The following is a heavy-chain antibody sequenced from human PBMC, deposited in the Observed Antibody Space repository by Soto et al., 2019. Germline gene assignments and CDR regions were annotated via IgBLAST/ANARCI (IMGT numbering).Heavy chain of an antibody. Sequence: QVQLVESGGGVVQAGRSLRLSCAASGFTFSRYAMHWVRQAPGKGLEWVAVISYDGSNKYYADSVKGRFTISRDNSKNTMNLQMNRHGAEDTAVDSCARDKGYCGGGTCYGDYDFGIDLWGQGTTVTVSS. CDR2: ISYDGSNK. J-gene: IGHJ6*02. V-gene: IGHV3-30-3*01. D-gene: IGHD2-15*01. CDR1: GFTFSRYA. CDR3: ARDKGYCGGGTCYGDYDFGIDL.